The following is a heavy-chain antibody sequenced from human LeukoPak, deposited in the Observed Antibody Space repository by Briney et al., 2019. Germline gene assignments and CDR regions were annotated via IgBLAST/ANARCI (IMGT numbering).Heavy chain of an antibody. CDR2: IYYSGST. J-gene: IGHJ5*02. CDR3: ARTRLRYFDWLDNFDP. Sequence: SETLSLTCTVSGGSISSYYWSWIRQPPGKGLEWIGYIYYSGSTNYNPSLKKRVTISVDTSKNQFSLKLSSVTAADTAVYYCARTRLRYFDWLDNFDPWGQGTLVTVSS. D-gene: IGHD3-9*01. CDR1: GGSISSYY. V-gene: IGHV4-59*01.